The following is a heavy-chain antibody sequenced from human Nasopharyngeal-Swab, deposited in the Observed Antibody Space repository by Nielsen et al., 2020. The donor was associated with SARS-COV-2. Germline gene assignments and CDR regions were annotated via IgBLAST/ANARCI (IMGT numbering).Heavy chain of an antibody. J-gene: IGHJ6*02. V-gene: IGHV3-64*01. D-gene: IGHD2-15*01. CDR2: ISSNGGST. Sequence: GESLKISCAASGFTFSSYAMHWVRQAPGKGLEYVSAISSNGGSTYYANSVKGRFTISRDNSKNTLYLQMGSLRAEEMAVYYCARDRDIVVVVAATGTTSCLCGMDVWGQGTTVTVSS. CDR1: GFTFSSYA. CDR3: ARDRDIVVVVAATGTTSCLCGMDV.